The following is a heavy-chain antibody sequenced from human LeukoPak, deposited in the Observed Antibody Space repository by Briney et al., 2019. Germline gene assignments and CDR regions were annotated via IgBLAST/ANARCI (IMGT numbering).Heavy chain of an antibody. D-gene: IGHD3-9*01. J-gene: IGHJ5*02. CDR1: GFTVSSNY. CDR2: INPNGDYI. V-gene: IGHV3-21*06. CDR3: ARGIGYFDWLLFS. Sequence: PGGSLRLSCAASGFTVSSNYMSWVRQAPGKGLEWVSSINPNGDYIYYADSVKGRFTISRDNAKNSLYLQMNSLRAEDTAVYYCARGIGYFDWLLFSWGQGTLLTVSS.